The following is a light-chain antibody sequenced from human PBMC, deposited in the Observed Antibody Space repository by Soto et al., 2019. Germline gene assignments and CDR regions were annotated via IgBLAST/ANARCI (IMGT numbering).Light chain of an antibody. CDR3: QPLYSYSS. J-gene: IGKJ5*01. V-gene: IGKV1-9*01. CDR2: AAS. CDR1: QDISRY. Sequence: DIQLTQSPSFVSASVGERVTITCRASQDISRYLAWYQQKPGEAPKLLISAASTLHSGVPSRFSGSGSGTEFTLTVSYLLPEDFASYYCQPLYSYSSFGQGTRLE.